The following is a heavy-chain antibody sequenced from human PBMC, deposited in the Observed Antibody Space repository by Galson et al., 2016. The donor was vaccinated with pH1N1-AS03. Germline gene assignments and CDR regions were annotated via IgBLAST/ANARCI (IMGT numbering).Heavy chain of an antibody. CDR1: GFIFNNHS. J-gene: IGHJ4*02. CDR2: IDNDGRNT. Sequence: SLRLSCAASGFIFNNHSMHWVRQPPGEGLVWVSRIDNDGRNTDYADSVKGRLTISRDNSKNTVYLQMNSLRVEDTAVYYCAREPWGSTQGEYWGQGTLVTVSS. CDR3: AREPWGSTQGEY. V-gene: IGHV3-74*01. D-gene: IGHD3-16*01.